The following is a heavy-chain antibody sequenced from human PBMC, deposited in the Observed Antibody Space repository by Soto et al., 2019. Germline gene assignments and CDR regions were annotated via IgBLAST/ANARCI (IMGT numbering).Heavy chain of an antibody. Sequence: KPSETLSLTCAVYGGSFSGYYWSWIRQPPGKGLEWIGEINHSGSTNYNPSLKSRVTISVDTSKNQFSLKLSSVTAADTAVYYCARLYSSSWYRGYFHHWGQGTLVTVSS. CDR2: INHSGST. CDR3: ARLYSSSWYRGYFHH. J-gene: IGHJ1*01. D-gene: IGHD6-13*01. V-gene: IGHV4-34*01. CDR1: GGSFSGYY.